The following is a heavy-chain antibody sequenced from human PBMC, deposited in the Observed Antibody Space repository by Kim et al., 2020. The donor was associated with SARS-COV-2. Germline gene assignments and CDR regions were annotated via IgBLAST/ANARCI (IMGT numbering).Heavy chain of an antibody. Sequence: AQKLQGRVTMTTDTSTSTAYMELRSLRSDDTAVYYCARDGSGAAGAGVQHWGQGTLVTVSS. D-gene: IGHD6-13*01. CDR3: ARDGSGAAGAGVQH. J-gene: IGHJ1*01. V-gene: IGHV1-18*01.